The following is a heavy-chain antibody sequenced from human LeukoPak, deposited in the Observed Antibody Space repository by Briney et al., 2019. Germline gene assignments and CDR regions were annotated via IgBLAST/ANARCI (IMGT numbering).Heavy chain of an antibody. D-gene: IGHD6-13*01. CDR2: ISSSSSYI. Sequence: GGSLRPSCAASGFTFDDYSMSWVRQAPGKGLEWVSSISSSSSYIYYADSVKGRFAISRDNSKNTLFLQMNSLRDEDTAVYYCAKWDRRAAAEAFDIWGQGTMVTVSS. CDR1: GFTFDDYS. V-gene: IGHV3-21*06. J-gene: IGHJ3*02. CDR3: AKWDRRAAAEAFDI.